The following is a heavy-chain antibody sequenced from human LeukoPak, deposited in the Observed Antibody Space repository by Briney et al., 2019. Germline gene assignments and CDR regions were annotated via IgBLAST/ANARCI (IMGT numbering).Heavy chain of an antibody. CDR2: IYYSGSA. V-gene: IGHV4-59*01. Sequence: KPSETPSLTCTVSGGSISSYYWGWVRQPPGKGLEWVGYIYYSGSANYNPSLKSRVTISVDTSKNQFSLKLSSVTAADTAVYYCARSVYVGAPAGWFDPWGQGTLVTVSS. J-gene: IGHJ5*02. CDR3: ARSVYVGAPAGWFDP. D-gene: IGHD1-26*01. CDR1: GGSISSYY.